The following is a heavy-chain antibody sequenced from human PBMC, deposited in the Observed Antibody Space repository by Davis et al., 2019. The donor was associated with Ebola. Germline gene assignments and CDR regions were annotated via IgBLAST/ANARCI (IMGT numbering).Heavy chain of an antibody. D-gene: IGHD3-10*01. CDR2: IYYSGYT. J-gene: IGHJ5*02. Sequence: SETLSLTCAVSGGSIDSGGYSWSWVRQPPGKGLEWIGYIYYSGYTNYNPSLKSRLSISVDTSRHQFSLKLSSVTAADTAVYFCARGGGWFDPWGQGTLVTVSS. CDR3: ARGGGWFDP. V-gene: IGHV4-61*08. CDR1: GGSIDSGGYS.